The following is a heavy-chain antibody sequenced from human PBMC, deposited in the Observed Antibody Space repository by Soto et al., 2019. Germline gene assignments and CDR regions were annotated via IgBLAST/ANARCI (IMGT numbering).Heavy chain of an antibody. Sequence: GGPLRLSCAASGFTFSSYAMSWVRQAPGKRLEWVSVMSVGGGATSDADSVRGRFTIARDNSKNTLYLQMNSLRAEDGAVYFCAKARGSSSSMRYGPDVWGQGTKVTVSS. CDR1: GFTFSSYA. CDR3: AKARGSSSSMRYGPDV. J-gene: IGHJ6*02. D-gene: IGHD6-13*01. CDR2: MSVGGGAT. V-gene: IGHV3-23*01.